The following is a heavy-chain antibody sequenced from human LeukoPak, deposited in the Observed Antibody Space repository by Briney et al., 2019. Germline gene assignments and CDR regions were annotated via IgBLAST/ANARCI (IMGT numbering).Heavy chain of an antibody. CDR2: FDPEDGET. CDR3: ATDRGDYGDYWFDP. V-gene: IGHV1-24*01. D-gene: IGHD4-17*01. CDR1: GYTLTELS. J-gene: IGHJ5*02. Sequence: GASVKVSCKVSGYTLTELSMHWVRQAPGKGLEWMGGFDPEDGETIYAQKFQGRVTMTEDTSTDTAYMELSSLRSEDTAVYYCATDRGDYGDYWFDPWGQGTLVTVSS.